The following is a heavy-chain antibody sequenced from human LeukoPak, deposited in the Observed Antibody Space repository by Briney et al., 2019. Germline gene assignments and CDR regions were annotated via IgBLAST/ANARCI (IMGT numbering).Heavy chain of an antibody. CDR1: GFTFSDYY. Sequence: GGSLRLSCAASGFTFSDYYMSWIRQAPGKGLEWVSYISSSGSTIYYADSVKGRFTISRDNAKNSLYLQMNSLRAEDTAVYYCAGDRRRRSSSWYDYWGQGTLVTVSS. D-gene: IGHD6-13*01. CDR2: ISSSGSTI. J-gene: IGHJ4*02. CDR3: AGDRRRRSSSWYDY. V-gene: IGHV3-11*01.